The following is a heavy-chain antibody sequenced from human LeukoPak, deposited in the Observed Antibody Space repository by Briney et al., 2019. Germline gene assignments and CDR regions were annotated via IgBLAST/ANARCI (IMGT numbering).Heavy chain of an antibody. CDR2: ISYDGSNK. V-gene: IGHV3-30-3*01. J-gene: IGHJ3*02. D-gene: IGHD1-26*01. Sequence: GGSLRLSCAASGFTFSSYAMHWVRQAPGKGLEWVAVISYDGSNKYYADSVKGRFTISRDNSKNTLYLQMNSLRAEDTAVYYCAFLCGSYNRAYHSGDAFDIWGQGTMVTVSS. CDR3: AFLCGSYNRAYHSGDAFDI. CDR1: GFTFSSYA.